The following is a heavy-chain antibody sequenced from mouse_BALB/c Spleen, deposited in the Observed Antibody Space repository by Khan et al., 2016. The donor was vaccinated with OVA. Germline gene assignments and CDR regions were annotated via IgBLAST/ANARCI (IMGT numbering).Heavy chain of an antibody. J-gene: IGHJ2*01. CDR3: AGSKYLARY. Sequence: VQLQESGPGLVAPSQSLSITCTVSGYSLTRYGVHWVRQPPGKGLEWLGLIWAGGSTNYNWALMSRLSISIDNSTSLVFLIMISLLTDDTALYYCAGSKYLARYWGQGTTLTVSS. V-gene: IGHV2-9*02. CDR1: GYSLTRYG. CDR2: IWAGGST. D-gene: IGHD3-3*01.